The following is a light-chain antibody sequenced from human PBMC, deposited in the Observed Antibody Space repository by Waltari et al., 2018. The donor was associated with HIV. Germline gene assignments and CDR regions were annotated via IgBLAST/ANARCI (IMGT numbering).Light chain of an antibody. V-gene: IGLV2-11*01. CDR2: DVS. J-gene: IGLJ2*01. Sequence: QSALTQPRSVSGSPGQSVTISCTGTSSYVGGYNYVSWYQHHPGKAPKLMIYDVSKRPSGVPDRFSGSKSGNTASLTISGLQAEDEADYYCCSYAGSYTLVFGGGTTLTVL. CDR1: SSYVGGYNY. CDR3: CSYAGSYTLV.